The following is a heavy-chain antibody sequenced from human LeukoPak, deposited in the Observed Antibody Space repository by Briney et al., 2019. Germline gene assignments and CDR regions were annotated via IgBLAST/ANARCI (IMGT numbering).Heavy chain of an antibody. CDR1: GYSISSGYY. CDR3: ARDWNPKIGGPGIAAAGTFY. D-gene: IGHD6-13*01. J-gene: IGHJ4*02. V-gene: IGHV4-38-2*02. Sequence: SETLSLTCTVSGYSISSGYYWGWIRQPPGKGLEWTGSIYHSGSTYYNPSLKSRVTISVDTSKNQFSLKLSSVTAADTAVYYCARDWNPKIGGPGIAAAGTFYWGQGTLVTVSS. CDR2: IYHSGST.